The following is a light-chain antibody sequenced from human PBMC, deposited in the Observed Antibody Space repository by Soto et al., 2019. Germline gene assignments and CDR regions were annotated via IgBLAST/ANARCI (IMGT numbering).Light chain of an antibody. Sequence: QSVLTQPASVSGSPGQSITISCTGTSSDVGGYNYVSWYQQHPGKAPKLMIYDVSNRPSGISNRFSGSKSGNTASLTISGLQAEDEADYYCSSYTGSSTYVFGTATKVTVL. CDR2: DVS. J-gene: IGLJ1*01. CDR3: SSYTGSSTYV. V-gene: IGLV2-14*01. CDR1: SSDVGGYNY.